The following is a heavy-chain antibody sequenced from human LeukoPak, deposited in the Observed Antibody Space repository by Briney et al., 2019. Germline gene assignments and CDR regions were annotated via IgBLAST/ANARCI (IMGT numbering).Heavy chain of an antibody. CDR3: ARAPVYDSSGYYPDY. CDR1: GGSISSSNW. Sequence: SETLSLTCAVSGGSISSSNWWSWVRQPPGKGLEWIGEIYHSGSTNYNPSLKSRVTISVDKSKNQFSLKLSSVTAADTAVYYCARAPVYDSSGYYPDYWGQGTLVTVSS. D-gene: IGHD3-22*01. V-gene: IGHV4-4*02. CDR2: IYHSGST. J-gene: IGHJ4*02.